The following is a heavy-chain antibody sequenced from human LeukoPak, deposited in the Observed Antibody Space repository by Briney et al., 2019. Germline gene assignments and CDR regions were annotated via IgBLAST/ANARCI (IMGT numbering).Heavy chain of an antibody. CDR3: AKERYVAAAGTILSFDS. CDR2: IWYDGSNQ. V-gene: IGHV3-33*06. Sequence: PGGSLRLSCVASGFTFSSYGVHWVRQAPGKGLEWVAIIWYDGSNQYYADPVKGRFTISRDNSKNTLYLQMSSLRAEDTAVYYCAKERYVAAAGTILSFDSWGQGTLVTVSS. D-gene: IGHD6-13*01. J-gene: IGHJ4*02. CDR1: GFTFSSYG.